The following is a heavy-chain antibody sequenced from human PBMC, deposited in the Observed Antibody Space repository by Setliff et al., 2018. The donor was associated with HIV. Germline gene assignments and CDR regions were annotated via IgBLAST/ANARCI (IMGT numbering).Heavy chain of an antibody. CDR2: IYTSGSS. D-gene: IGHD4-17*01. CDR1: GGSIRSFF. Sequence: SETLSLTCTVSGGSIRSFFWSWIRQPPGKGLEWIGHIYTSGSSNYNPSLKSRVTISGDTSKRQFSLKMSSVTAADTAVYYCARYDYGDFDYWGQGTPVTVSS. J-gene: IGHJ4*02. CDR3: ARYDYGDFDY. V-gene: IGHV4-4*08.